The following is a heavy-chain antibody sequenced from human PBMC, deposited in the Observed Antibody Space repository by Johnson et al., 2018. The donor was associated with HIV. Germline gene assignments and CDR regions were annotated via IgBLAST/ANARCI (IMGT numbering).Heavy chain of an antibody. CDR3: TPEVMEWELQIGWTRAFDI. J-gene: IGHJ3*02. V-gene: IGHV3-30*02. Sequence: QMQLVESGGGVVQPGGSLRLSCAASGFTFSDYGMHWVRQAPGKGLEWVAFIRYDGGTADYAAPVNGRFTISRDDSKDTLYLEMKSLKTEDTASYYCTPEVMEWELQIGWTRAFDIWGQGTMVTVSS. CDR1: GFTFSDYG. D-gene: IGHD1-26*01. CDR2: IRYDGGTA.